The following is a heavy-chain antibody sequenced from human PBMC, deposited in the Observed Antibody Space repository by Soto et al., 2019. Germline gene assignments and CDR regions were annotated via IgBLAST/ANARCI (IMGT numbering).Heavy chain of an antibody. CDR3: ARVAIMGVANSPLFFFDL. CDR1: GFNFNIYG. V-gene: IGHV3-48*03. CDR2: ISTRGTTI. J-gene: IGHJ4*02. Sequence: PGGSLRLSCSASGFNFNIYGMTWVRQAPGKGLEWISDISTRGTTIHYADSVRDRFTISRDNAKNTLYLHLTSLRDEDTAVYYCARVAIMGVANSPLFFFDLWGQGTLVTVSS. D-gene: IGHD2-21*01.